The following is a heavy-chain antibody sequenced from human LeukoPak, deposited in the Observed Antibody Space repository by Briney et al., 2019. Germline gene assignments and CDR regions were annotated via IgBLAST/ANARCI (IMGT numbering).Heavy chain of an antibody. Sequence: ASVKVSCKASGYTFTNYAMHWVRQAPGQRLEWMGWINTGNGDTKYSQKFQGRVTITRDTSASTAYMELSSLRSEDTAVYYCARDHGYGANYLDYWGQGTLVTVSS. CDR1: GYTFTNYA. J-gene: IGHJ4*02. CDR3: ARDHGYGANYLDY. CDR2: INTGNGDT. D-gene: IGHD4-17*01. V-gene: IGHV1-3*04.